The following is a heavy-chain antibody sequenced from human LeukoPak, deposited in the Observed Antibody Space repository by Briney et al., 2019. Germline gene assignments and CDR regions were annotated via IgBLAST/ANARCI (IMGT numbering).Heavy chain of an antibody. CDR2: IKQDGSEE. CDR3: ATAAWIQLWLRSDYGMDV. Sequence: GGSLRLSCAASGFTFSSYWMSWVRQAPGKGLEWVANIKQDGSEEYYVDSVKGRFTISRDNAKNSLYLQMNSLRAEDTAVYYCATAAWIQLWLRSDYGMDVWGQGTTVTVSS. D-gene: IGHD5-18*01. V-gene: IGHV3-7*03. CDR1: GFTFSSYW. J-gene: IGHJ6*02.